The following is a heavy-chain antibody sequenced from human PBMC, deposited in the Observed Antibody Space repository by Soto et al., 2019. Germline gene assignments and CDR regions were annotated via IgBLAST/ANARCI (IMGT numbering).Heavy chain of an antibody. J-gene: IGHJ6*02. CDR3: AREPDCGGDCSPGRVLLYGMDV. Sequence: ASVKVSCKASGYTFTSYDINWVRQATGQGLEWMGWMNPNSGNTGYAQKFQGRVTMTRNTSISTAYMELSSLRSEDTAVYYCAREPDCGGDCSPGRVLLYGMDVWGQGTTVTVSS. D-gene: IGHD2-21*02. CDR2: MNPNSGNT. CDR1: GYTFTSYD. V-gene: IGHV1-8*01.